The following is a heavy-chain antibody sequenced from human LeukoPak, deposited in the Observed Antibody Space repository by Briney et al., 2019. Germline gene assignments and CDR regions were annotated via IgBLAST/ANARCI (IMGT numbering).Heavy chain of an antibody. V-gene: IGHV4-39*07. J-gene: IGHJ4*02. D-gene: IGHD5-18*01. CDR3: ARVRNTAMVTNIDY. Sequence: PSETLSLTCTVSGGSISSSSYYWGWIRQPPGKGLEWIGSIYYSGSTYYNPSLKRRVTISVDTSKNQFSLKLSSVTAADTAVYYCARVRNTAMVTNIDYWGQGTLVTVSS. CDR2: IYYSGST. CDR1: GGSISSSSYY.